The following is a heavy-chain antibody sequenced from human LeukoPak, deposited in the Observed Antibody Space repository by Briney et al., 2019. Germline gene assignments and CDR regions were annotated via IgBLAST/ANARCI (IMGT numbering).Heavy chain of an antibody. CDR2: IYTSGST. CDR3: ARGPSSRIAAEGDY. Sequence: SETLSLTCTVSGGSISSGSYYWSWIRQPAGKGLEWIGRIYTSGSTNYNPSLKSRVTISVDTSKNQFSLKLSSVTAADTAVYYCARGPSSRIAAEGDYWGQGTLVTVPS. J-gene: IGHJ4*02. D-gene: IGHD6-13*01. V-gene: IGHV4-61*02. CDR1: GGSISSGSYY.